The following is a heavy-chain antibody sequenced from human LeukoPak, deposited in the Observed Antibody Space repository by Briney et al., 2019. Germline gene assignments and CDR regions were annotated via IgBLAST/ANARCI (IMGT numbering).Heavy chain of an antibody. V-gene: IGHV3-9*01. J-gene: IGHJ4*02. CDR1: GFTFDDYA. D-gene: IGHD5-18*01. CDR2: ISWNSGTI. CDR3: AKERIVGGYRYGPFDH. Sequence: GGSLRLSCAASGFTFDDYAIHWVRQVPGKGLEWVSGISWNSGTIGYEVSVKGRFTISRDNAKNSLYLQMNSLRAEDTAFYCAKERIVGGYRYGPFDHWGQGTLVTVSS.